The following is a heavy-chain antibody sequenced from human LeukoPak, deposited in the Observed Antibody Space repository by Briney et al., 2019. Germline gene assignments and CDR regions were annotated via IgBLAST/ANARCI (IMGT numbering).Heavy chain of an antibody. CDR1: GFTFSSYS. J-gene: IGHJ4*02. V-gene: IGHV3-21*01. Sequence: GGSLRLSCAASGFTFSSYSMNWVRQAPGKGLEWVSSISSSSSYIYYADSVKGRFTISRDNSKNTLYLQMNSLRPEDTAVYYCAREGDGGYCSGGTCYSSAHFDYWGQGTLVTVSS. D-gene: IGHD2-15*01. CDR3: AREGDGGYCSGGTCYSSAHFDY. CDR2: ISSSSSYI.